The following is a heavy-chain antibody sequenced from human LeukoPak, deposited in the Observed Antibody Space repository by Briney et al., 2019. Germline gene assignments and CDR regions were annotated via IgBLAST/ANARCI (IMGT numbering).Heavy chain of an antibody. J-gene: IGHJ2*01. Sequence: SETLSLTCTVSGGSISSYYWSWIRQPPGKGLEGIGYIYYSGRTYYHPSLKSRVTLSVDTSKNQFSLKLSSVTAADTAVYYCAREGLPTAYWYFDLWGRGTLVTVSS. CDR1: GGSISSYY. CDR3: AREGLPTAYWYFDL. D-gene: IGHD4-11*01. V-gene: IGHV4-59*06. CDR2: IYYSGRT.